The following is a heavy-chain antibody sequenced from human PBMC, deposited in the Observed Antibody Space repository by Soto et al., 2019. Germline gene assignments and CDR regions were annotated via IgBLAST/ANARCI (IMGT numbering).Heavy chain of an antibody. CDR1: GDSVSSNSAA. D-gene: IGHD3-22*01. J-gene: IGHJ4*02. CDR3: ARQPDYYDSSGYLYYFDY. CDR2: TYYRSKWYN. Sequence: SQTLSLTCAISGDSVSSNSAAWNWIRQSPSRGLEWLGRTYYRSKWYNDYAVSVESRITINPDTSKNQFSLQLNSVTPEDTAVYYCARQPDYYDSSGYLYYFDYWGQGTLVTVSS. V-gene: IGHV6-1*01.